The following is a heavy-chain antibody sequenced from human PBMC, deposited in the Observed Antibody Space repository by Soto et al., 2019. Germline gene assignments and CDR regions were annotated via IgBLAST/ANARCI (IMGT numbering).Heavy chain of an antibody. CDR3: ARSFAKPGNHLDWFDS. J-gene: IGHJ5*01. CDR1: GFTFNTNS. V-gene: IGHV3-21*01. Sequence: GGSLRLSCAASGFTFNTNSMNWVRQAPGKGLEWVSSINDNSRAIFYPDSVKGRFTVSRDNAKNSLYLQMNSLRAEDTAVYYCARSFAKPGNHLDWFDSWGPGTLVTVSS. CDR2: INDNSRAI. D-gene: IGHD2-2*01.